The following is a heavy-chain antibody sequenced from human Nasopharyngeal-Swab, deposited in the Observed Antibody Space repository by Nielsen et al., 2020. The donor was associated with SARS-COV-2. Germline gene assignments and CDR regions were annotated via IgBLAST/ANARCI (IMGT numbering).Heavy chain of an antibody. J-gene: IGHJ4*02. CDR3: ARLVADSSGWGFDY. D-gene: IGHD6-19*01. CDR2: ISSSSSTI. V-gene: IGHV3-48*02. CDR1: GFPFSSYS. Sequence: LSLTCAASGFPFSSYSMNWVRQAPGKGLEWVSYISSSSSTIYYADSVKGRFTISRDNAKNSLYLQMNSLRDEDTAVYYCARLVADSSGWGFDYWGQGTLVTVSS.